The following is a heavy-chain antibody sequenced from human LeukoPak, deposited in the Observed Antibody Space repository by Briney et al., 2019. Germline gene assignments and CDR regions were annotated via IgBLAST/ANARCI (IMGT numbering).Heavy chain of an antibody. J-gene: IGHJ4*02. D-gene: IGHD5-18*01. Sequence: SETLSLTWTGSGGSISSGSYYWSWIRQPAGKEMEWIGRIYTSGSTNYNPSLKTRVTISVDTSKNQFSLKLSSVTAADTAVYYCARGGYIYGYWGQGTLVTVSS. CDR3: ARGGYIYGY. V-gene: IGHV4-61*02. CDR2: IYTSGST. CDR1: GGSISSGSYY.